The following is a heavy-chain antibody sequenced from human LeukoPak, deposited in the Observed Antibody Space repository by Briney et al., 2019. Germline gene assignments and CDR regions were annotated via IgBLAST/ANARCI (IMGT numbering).Heavy chain of an antibody. V-gene: IGHV4-39*01. J-gene: IGHJ4*02. D-gene: IGHD6-25*01. CDR1: GGSISIISSSTYY. CDR2: LYYGENS. Sequence: SETLSLTCTVSGGSISIISSSTYYWGWIRQAPGKGLEWIGSLYYGENSHYNPSLKSRATLSVDTSNNQFSLKLTSVTAADAAVYFCARQLPTAAADTRGYFDYWGQGTVVSVSS. CDR3: ARQLPTAAADTRGYFDY.